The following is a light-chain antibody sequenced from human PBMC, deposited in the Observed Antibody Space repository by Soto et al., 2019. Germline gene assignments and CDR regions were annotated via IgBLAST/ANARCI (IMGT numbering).Light chain of an antibody. CDR3: QHYKNYPWT. Sequence: AIRMTQSPSSLSASAGDRVAIACRASQDVGRYLAWYQQKPGQAPKLLIYGASTLQSGVPSRFSGSGSATDFTLTISCLQSEDFATYYCQHYKNYPWTFGQGTKVEIK. V-gene: IGKV1-8*01. J-gene: IGKJ1*01. CDR2: GAS. CDR1: QDVGRY.